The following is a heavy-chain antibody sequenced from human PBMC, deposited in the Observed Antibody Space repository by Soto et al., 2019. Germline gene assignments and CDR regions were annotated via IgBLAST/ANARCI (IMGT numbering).Heavy chain of an antibody. CDR2: IIPIFGTA. V-gene: IGHV1-69*01. J-gene: IGHJ5*02. Sequence: QVQLVQSGAEVKKPGSSVKVSCKASGGTFSSYAISWVRQAPGQGLEWMGGIIPIFGTANYAQKFQGRVTITADESTSTAYLELSSLRSEDTDVYYCSREKLGLRVLEWLLPTAAQGFDPWGQGTLVTVSS. D-gene: IGHD3-3*01. CDR1: GGTFSSYA. CDR3: SREKLGLRVLEWLLPTAAQGFDP.